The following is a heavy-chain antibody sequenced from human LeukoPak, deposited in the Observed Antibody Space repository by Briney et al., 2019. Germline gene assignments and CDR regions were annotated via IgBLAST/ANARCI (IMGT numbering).Heavy chain of an antibody. Sequence: GGSLRLSCAASGFAFSSYAMSWVRQAPGEGLEWVSTISGSGAYTYYADSVKGRFTISRDNSKNTLYLQMNSLRAEDTAVYYCAKYFASGSYYKLPHWGQGTLVTVSS. V-gene: IGHV3-23*01. J-gene: IGHJ1*01. D-gene: IGHD3-10*01. CDR3: AKYFASGSYYKLPH. CDR2: ISGSGAYT. CDR1: GFAFSSYA.